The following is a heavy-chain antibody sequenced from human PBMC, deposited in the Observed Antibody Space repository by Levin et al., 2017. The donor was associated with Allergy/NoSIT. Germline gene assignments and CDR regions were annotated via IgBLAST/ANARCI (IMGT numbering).Heavy chain of an antibody. D-gene: IGHD3-22*01. CDR3: ARDYYYDSSGYYREQIPSKFDY. Sequence: GESLKISCAASGFTFSSYGMHWVRQAPGKGLEWVAVIWYDGSNKYYADSVKGRFTISRDNSKNTLYLQMNSLRAEDTAVYYCARDYYYDSSGYYREQIPSKFDYWGQGTLVTVSS. CDR1: GFTFSSYG. V-gene: IGHV3-33*01. CDR2: IWYDGSNK. J-gene: IGHJ4*02.